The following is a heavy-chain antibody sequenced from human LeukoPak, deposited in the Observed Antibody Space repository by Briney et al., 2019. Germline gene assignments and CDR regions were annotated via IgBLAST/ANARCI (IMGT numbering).Heavy chain of an antibody. CDR2: IRGSGGTT. Sequence: GGSLRLSCAASGFTFSDYALIWVRQAPGKGLEWISAIRGSGGTTYYADSVKGRCTISRDNSRNTVYLQMNSLRAEDTALYFCGKDPNGDYVGAFDFWGPGTMVTVSS. V-gene: IGHV3-23*01. CDR1: GFTFSDYA. CDR3: GKDPNGDYVGAFDF. D-gene: IGHD4-17*01. J-gene: IGHJ3*01.